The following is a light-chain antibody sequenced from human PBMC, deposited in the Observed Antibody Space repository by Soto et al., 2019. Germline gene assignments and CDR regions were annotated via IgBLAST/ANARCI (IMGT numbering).Light chain of an antibody. J-gene: IGKJ1*01. CDR1: QSLTSN. V-gene: IGKV3-15*01. Sequence: EIVMTQSPATLSVSPGDRATLSCRASQSLTSNLAWYGQKPGQPPRLRIYAASTRANDVPARCSGGGSETEFTLTISSLQSEDFAVYFCQQYNIWRLWTFGQGTQVDIK. CDR3: QQYNIWRLWT. CDR2: AAS.